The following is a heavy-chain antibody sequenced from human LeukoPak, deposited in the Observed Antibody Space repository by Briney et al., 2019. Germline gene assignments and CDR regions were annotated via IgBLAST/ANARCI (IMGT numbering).Heavy chain of an antibody. V-gene: IGHV3-30*18. Sequence: PGGSLRLSCAASGFTFSSYGMHWVRQAPGKGLEWVAVISYDGSNKYYADSVKGRFTISRDNSKNTLYLQMNSLRAEDTAVYYCAKDYQYDIPYYYYYGMDVWGQGTTVTVSS. CDR1: GFTFSSYG. D-gene: IGHD3-9*01. CDR3: AKDYQYDIPYYYYYGMDV. J-gene: IGHJ6*02. CDR2: ISYDGSNK.